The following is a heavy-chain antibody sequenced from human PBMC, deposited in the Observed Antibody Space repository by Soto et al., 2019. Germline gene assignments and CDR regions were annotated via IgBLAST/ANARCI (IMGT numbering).Heavy chain of an antibody. J-gene: IGHJ4*02. Sequence: GGSLRLSCAASGFTFSDYYMSWIRQAPGKGLEWVSYISSSSSYTNYADSVKGRFTISRDNAKNSLYLQMNSLRAEDTAVYYCASGSSWCGEGGLWGQGTLVTVSS. CDR3: ASGSSWCGEGGL. D-gene: IGHD6-13*01. CDR1: GFTFSDYY. CDR2: ISSSSSYT. V-gene: IGHV3-11*06.